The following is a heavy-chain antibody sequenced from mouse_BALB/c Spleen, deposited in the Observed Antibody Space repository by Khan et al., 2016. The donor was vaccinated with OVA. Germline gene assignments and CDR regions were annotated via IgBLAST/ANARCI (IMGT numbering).Heavy chain of an antibody. CDR1: GFAFNSYD. D-gene: IGHD2-10*01. J-gene: IGHJ3*01. CDR3: TRPSYYGNPLFTY. Sequence: EVELVESGGGLVKPGGSLKLSCEVSGFAFNSYDMSWVRQTPEKRLEWVATISSTGTYTYYPDSVKGRFTISRDTARNTLYLQMSSLRSEGTALYYCTRPSYYGNPLFTYWGQGTLVTVSA. V-gene: IGHV5-9*02. CDR2: ISSTGTYT.